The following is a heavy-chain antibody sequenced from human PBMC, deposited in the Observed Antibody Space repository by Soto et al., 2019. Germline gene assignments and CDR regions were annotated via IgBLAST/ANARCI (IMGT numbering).Heavy chain of an antibody. CDR3: ARGNRAFDI. V-gene: IGHV3-72*01. CDR2: IRNKANSYTT. CDR1: GFTFRDYY. Sequence: EVQLVQSGGGLVQPGGSLRLSCAASGFTFRDYYMDWVRQAPGKGLEWVGRIRNKANSYTTEYAASVKGRFTISRDDSKNSVYLQMISLKTEDTAMYYCARGNRAFDIWGQGTMVTVSS. J-gene: IGHJ3*02.